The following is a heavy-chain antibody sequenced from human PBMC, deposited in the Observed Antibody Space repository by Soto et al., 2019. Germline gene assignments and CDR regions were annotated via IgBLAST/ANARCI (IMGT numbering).Heavy chain of an antibody. CDR3: ASPSSGSSIAWYAPNFHN. D-gene: IGHD6-6*01. CDR2: MYYNGIA. CDR1: GGSISTNNHF. V-gene: IGHV4-39*01. Sequence: QLQLQESAPGLVKPSETLSLTCTVSGGSISTNNHFWGWIRQPPGKGLEWIATMYYNGIAYYNPALKTRATMSADTSMNQVPSTLTSVTASDTALSFCASPSSGSSIAWYAPNFHNWGQSSLLVVSS. J-gene: IGHJ1*01.